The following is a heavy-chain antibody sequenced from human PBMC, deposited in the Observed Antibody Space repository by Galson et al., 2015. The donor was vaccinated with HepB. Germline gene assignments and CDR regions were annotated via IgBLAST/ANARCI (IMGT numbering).Heavy chain of an antibody. CDR2: INPNSGGT. Sequence: SVKVSCKASGYTFTGYYMHWVRQAPGQGLEWMGRINPNSGGTNYAQKFQGRVTMTRDTSISTAYMELSRLRSNDTAVYYCARDGGRDGPLVVYWGQGTLVTVSS. CDR3: ARDGGRDGPLVVY. J-gene: IGHJ4*02. CDR1: GYTFTGYY. D-gene: IGHD5-24*01. V-gene: IGHV1-2*06.